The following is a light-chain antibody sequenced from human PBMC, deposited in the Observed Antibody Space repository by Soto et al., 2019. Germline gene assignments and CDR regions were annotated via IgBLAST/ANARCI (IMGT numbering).Light chain of an antibody. CDR3: AAWDDSLNGLWV. CDR2: STN. CDR1: SSNIGSNT. J-gene: IGLJ3*02. Sequence: LTQPPSASGTPGQRVNISCSGSSSNIGSNTVNWYQQLPGTAPKLLIYSTNQRPSGVPDRFSGSKSGTSASLAISGLQSEDEADYYCAAWDDSLNGLWVFGGGTKLTV. V-gene: IGLV1-44*01.